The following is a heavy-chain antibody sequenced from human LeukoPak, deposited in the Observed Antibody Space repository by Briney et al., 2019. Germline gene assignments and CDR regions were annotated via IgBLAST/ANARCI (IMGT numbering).Heavy chain of an antibody. V-gene: IGHV4-34*01. J-gene: IGHJ4*02. Sequence: SETLSLTCAVYGGSFSGYYWNWIRQPPGKGLEWIGSIYYSGSTYYNPSLKSRVTISVDTSKNQFSLKLSSVTAADTAVYYCARRDRAIDEDDRYFDHWGQGTLVTVSS. CDR1: GGSFSGYY. D-gene: IGHD3-3*01. CDR3: ARRDRAIDEDDRYFDH. CDR2: IYYSGST.